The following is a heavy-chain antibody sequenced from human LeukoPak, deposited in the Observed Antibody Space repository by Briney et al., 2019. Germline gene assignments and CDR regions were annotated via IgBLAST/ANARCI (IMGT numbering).Heavy chain of an antibody. CDR2: INPNSGGT. Sequence: ASVKVSCKASGYTFTGYYMHWVRQAPGQGLEWMGWINPNSGGTNYAQKFQGWVTMTRDTSISTAYMELSRLRSDDTAVYYCARGISYDSSGYYDDAFDIWGQGTMVTVSS. CDR3: ARGISYDSSGYYDDAFDI. D-gene: IGHD3-22*01. V-gene: IGHV1-2*04. CDR1: GYTFTGYY. J-gene: IGHJ3*02.